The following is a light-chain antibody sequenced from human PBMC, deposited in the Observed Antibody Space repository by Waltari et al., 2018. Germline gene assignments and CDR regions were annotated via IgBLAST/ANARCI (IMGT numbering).Light chain of an antibody. CDR3: QSYDTSLNVI. Sequence: QSVLTQPPSVSGAPGERVTISCTGSSSNIGAGYAVHWYQQFPGSAPRFLVYGDTRRPSGVPDRFSGSKSGTSASLAITGLQAEDEAVYYCQSYDTSLNVIFGGGTKVTVV. V-gene: IGLV1-40*01. CDR2: GDT. CDR1: SSNIGAGYA. J-gene: IGLJ2*01.